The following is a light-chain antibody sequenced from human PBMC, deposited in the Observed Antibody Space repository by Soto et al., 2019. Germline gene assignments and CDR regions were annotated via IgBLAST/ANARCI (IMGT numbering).Light chain of an antibody. Sequence: VLPQPPSAPAAPGQKVTISCSGSSSNIGGNSVSWYQQLPGTAPKLLIYDDNKRPSGIPDRFSGSKSGTSATLGITGFQAGDEADYYCGSWDSSLSAYVFGTGTRSPS. CDR1: SSNIGGNS. V-gene: IGLV1-51*01. CDR2: DDN. CDR3: GSWDSSLSAYV. J-gene: IGLJ1*01.